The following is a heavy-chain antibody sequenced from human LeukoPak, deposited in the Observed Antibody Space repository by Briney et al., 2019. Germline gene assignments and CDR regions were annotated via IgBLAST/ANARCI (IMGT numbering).Heavy chain of an antibody. V-gene: IGHV1-18*01. CDR2: INAYNGNT. Sequence: GASVKVSCKASGYTFTSYGISWVRQAPGQGLEWMGWINAYNGNTNYAQKLQSRVTMTTDTSTSTAYMELRSLRSDDTAVYYCARTVQKITIFGMVNPGPHDYWGQGTLVTVSS. J-gene: IGHJ4*02. CDR1: GYTFTSYG. CDR3: ARTVQKITIFGMVNPGPHDY. D-gene: IGHD3-3*01.